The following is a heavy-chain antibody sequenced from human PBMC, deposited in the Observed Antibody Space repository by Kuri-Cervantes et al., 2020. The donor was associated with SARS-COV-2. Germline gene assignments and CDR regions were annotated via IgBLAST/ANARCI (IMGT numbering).Heavy chain of an antibody. Sequence: ASVKVSCKASGYTFTIYGISWVRQAPGQGLEWMGWISAYSGNTNYAQNLQGRVTMTTDTSTSTAYMELRSLRSDDTAVYYCARVYGDYYDSSGYSVGNAFDIWGQGTMVTVS. V-gene: IGHV1-18*04. CDR1: GYTFTIYG. CDR3: ARVYGDYYDSSGYSVGNAFDI. J-gene: IGHJ3*02. D-gene: IGHD3-22*01. CDR2: ISAYSGNT.